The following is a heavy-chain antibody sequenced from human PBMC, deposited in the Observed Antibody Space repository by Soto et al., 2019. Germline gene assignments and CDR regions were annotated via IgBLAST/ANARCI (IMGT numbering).Heavy chain of an antibody. J-gene: IGHJ4*02. CDR2: IWYDGSHK. CDR1: GFSFSDYG. CDR3: ARGATIERGERDFDY. V-gene: IGHV3-33*01. D-gene: IGHD5-12*01. Sequence: QVQLVESGAGVVQPGRSLRLSCAASGFSFSDYGMHWVRQAPGKGLEWVAAIWYDGSHKYHAYSVKDRFTISRDNSKNTLYLQMDSLRAEDRAVYYWARGATIERGERDFDYWGQGALVTVSS.